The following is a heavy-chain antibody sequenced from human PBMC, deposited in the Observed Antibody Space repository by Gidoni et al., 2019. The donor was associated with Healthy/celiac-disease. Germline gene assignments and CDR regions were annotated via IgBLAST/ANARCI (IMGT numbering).Heavy chain of an antibody. V-gene: IGHV1-2*04. CDR1: GSTFTGSY. CDR3: ARAGATVGYGMDV. D-gene: IGHD1-26*01. CDR2: INPNSGGT. Sequence: HVQLMQSGHQEKKPGASVQVSCKASGSTFTGSYMHWVRQAPGQGLEWMGWINPNSGGTNYAQKFQGWVTMTRDTSISTAYMELSRLRSDDTAVYYCARAGATVGYGMDVWGQGTTVTVSS. J-gene: IGHJ6*02.